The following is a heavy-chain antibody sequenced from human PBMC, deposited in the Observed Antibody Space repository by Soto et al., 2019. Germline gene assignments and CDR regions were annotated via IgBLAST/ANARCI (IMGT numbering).Heavy chain of an antibody. CDR3: ASLRGATGTTRSYYYYGMDV. Sequence: SETLSLTCAVSGGSISSGGYSWSWIRQPPGKGLEWIGEINHSGSTNYNPSLKSRVTISVDTSKNQFSLKLSSVTAADTAVYYCASLRGATGTTRSYYYYGMDVWGQGTTVTVSS. D-gene: IGHD1-1*01. CDR2: INHSGST. J-gene: IGHJ6*02. V-gene: IGHV4-34*01. CDR1: GGSISSGGYS.